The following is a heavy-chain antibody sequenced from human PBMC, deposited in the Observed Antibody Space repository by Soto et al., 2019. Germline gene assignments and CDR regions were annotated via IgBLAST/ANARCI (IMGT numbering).Heavy chain of an antibody. V-gene: IGHV3-23*01. Sequence: PGGSLRLSCAASGFTFSSYAMSWVRQAPGKGLEWVSAISGSGGSTYYAGSVKGRFTISRDTSKNTLYLQMNSLRAEDTAVYYCAKDGMGFVTYHDYWGLGTLVTDSS. J-gene: IGHJ4*02. CDR1: GFTFSSYA. D-gene: IGHD3-10*01. CDR3: AKDGMGFVTYHDY. CDR2: ISGSGGST.